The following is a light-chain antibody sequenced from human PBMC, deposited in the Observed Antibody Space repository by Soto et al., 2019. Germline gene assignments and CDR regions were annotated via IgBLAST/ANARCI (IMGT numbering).Light chain of an antibody. CDR1: QSVSNS. J-gene: IGKJ1*01. CDR2: DAS. V-gene: IGKV3-11*01. Sequence: EIVLTQSPATLSLSPGERATLSCRASQSVSNSLAWYQQRPGQAPRLLIYDASDRATGIQARFSGSGSGTYFALTISSLEPEDFAVYYCQQRGNWPLTFGQGTKVEIK. CDR3: QQRGNWPLT.